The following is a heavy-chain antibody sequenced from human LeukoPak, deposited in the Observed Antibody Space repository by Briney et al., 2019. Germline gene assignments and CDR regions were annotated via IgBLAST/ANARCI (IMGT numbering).Heavy chain of an antibody. D-gene: IGHD2-2*01. CDR1: GGTFSSYA. Sequence: SVKVSCKASGGTFSSYAISWVRQAPGQGLEWMGGIIPIFGTANYAQKFQGRVTITADESTSTAYMELSSLRSEDTAVYYCATTPRIHCSSSSCYGDFDYWGQGTLVTVSS. J-gene: IGHJ4*02. V-gene: IGHV1-69*13. CDR2: IIPIFGTA. CDR3: ATTPRIHCSSSSCYGDFDY.